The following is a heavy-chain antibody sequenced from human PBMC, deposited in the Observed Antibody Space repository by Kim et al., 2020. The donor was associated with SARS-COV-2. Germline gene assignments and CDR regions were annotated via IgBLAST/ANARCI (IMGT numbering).Heavy chain of an antibody. CDR1: GDSVSSNSAA. Sequence: SQTLSLTCDISGDSVSSNSAAWNWIRQSPSRGLEWLGRTYYRSKWYTDYALSVKGRITINPDTSKNQFSLQLNSVTPEDTAVYYCARDRQRAGTGVDYWGQGTWVTVSS. CDR3: ARDRQRAGTGVDY. V-gene: IGHV6-1*01. J-gene: IGHJ4*02. D-gene: IGHD6-19*01. CDR2: TYYRSKWYT.